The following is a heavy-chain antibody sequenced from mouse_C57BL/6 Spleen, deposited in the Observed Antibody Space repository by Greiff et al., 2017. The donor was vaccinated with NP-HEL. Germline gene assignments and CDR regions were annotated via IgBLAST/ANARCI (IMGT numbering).Heavy chain of an antibody. CDR1: GFNIKDDY. V-gene: IGHV14-4*01. J-gene: IGHJ1*03. CDR2: IDPENGDT. D-gene: IGHD1-1*01. Sequence: EVQLQQSGAELVRPGASVKLSCTASGFNIKDDYMHWVKQRPEQGLEWIGWIDPENGDTEYASKFQGKATITADTSSNTAYLQLSSLTSEDTAVYYCTTTTTEGYCDVWGTGTTVTVSS. CDR3: TTTTTEGYCDV.